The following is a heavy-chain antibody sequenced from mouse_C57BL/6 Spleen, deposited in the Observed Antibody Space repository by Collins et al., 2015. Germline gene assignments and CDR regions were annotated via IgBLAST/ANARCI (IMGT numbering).Heavy chain of an antibody. CDR3: ARFYGNYVPYFDY. CDR1: GYTFTTYG. J-gene: IGHJ2*01. Sequence: QIQLVQSGPELKKPGETVKISCKASGYTFTTYGMSWVKQAPGKGLKWMGWINTYSGVPTYADDFKGRFAFSLETSASTAYLQINNLKNEDTATYFCARFYGNYVPYFDYWGQGTTLTVSS. V-gene: IGHV9-3*01. D-gene: IGHD2-1*01. CDR2: INTYSGVP.